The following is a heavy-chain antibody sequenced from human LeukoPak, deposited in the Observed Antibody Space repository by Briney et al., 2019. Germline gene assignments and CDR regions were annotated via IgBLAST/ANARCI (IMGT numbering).Heavy chain of an antibody. CDR2: INPKSAGT. CDR3: ARDLGISGWYAPPLGYFDY. J-gene: IGHJ4*02. CDR1: GYTFTGYC. V-gene: IGHV1-2*02. D-gene: IGHD6-19*01. Sequence: ASVKVSCKASGYTFTGYCMHWVRQAPGQGLEWMGWINPKSAGTNYAQKFQGRVTMTRDTSISTTYMELSRLRSDDTAVYYCARDLGISGWYAPPLGYFDYWGQGTLVTVST.